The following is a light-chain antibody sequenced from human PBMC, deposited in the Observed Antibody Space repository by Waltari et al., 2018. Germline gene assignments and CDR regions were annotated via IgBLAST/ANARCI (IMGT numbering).Light chain of an antibody. CDR2: WAY. Sequence: DIVMTQFPDSLDVSLGERATINCRSSQSVFYSSNNKNYVAWYQQKPGQPPRLVIYWAYTRESGVPDRFIGSGSGTDFTLTISSLQAEDVAVYYCQQYFAIPLTFGGGTEVEIK. J-gene: IGKJ4*01. V-gene: IGKV4-1*01. CDR1: QSVFYSSNNKNY. CDR3: QQYFAIPLT.